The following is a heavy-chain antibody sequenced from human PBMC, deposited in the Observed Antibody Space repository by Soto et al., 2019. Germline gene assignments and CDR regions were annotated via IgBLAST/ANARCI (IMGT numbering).Heavy chain of an antibody. CDR2: INHSGST. V-gene: IGHV4-34*01. J-gene: IGHJ4*02. CDR1: GESFSGYY. CDR3: AIRCGWFGISYYFDD. Sequence: LTSAVYGESFSGYYWSWIRQPPGKGLEWIGEINHSGSTNYNPSLKSRVTISVDTSKNQFSLKLSSVTAADTAVYYCAIRCGWFGISYYFDDQSQRTSVTGSS. D-gene: IGHD3-10*01.